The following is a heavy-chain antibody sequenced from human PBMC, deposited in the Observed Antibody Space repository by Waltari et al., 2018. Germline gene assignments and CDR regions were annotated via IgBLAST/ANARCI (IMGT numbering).Heavy chain of an antibody. J-gene: IGHJ6*03. V-gene: IGHV1-69*04. CDR3: ARSWGGLISYYMDV. D-gene: IGHD3-16*01. CDR2: FIPILGIA. Sequence: QVQLVQSGAEVKKPGSSVKVSCKASGGTFSSYAISWVRQAPGQGLEWMGGFIPILGIANYAQKFQGRFTITADESTSTAYMELSSLRSEDTAVYYCARSWGGLISYYMDVWGKGTTVTVSS. CDR1: GGTFSSYA.